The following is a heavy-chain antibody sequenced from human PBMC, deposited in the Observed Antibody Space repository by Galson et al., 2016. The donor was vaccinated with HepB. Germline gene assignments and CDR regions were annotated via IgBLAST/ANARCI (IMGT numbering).Heavy chain of an antibody. Sequence: CAISGDSVSGNTSVWNWIRRSPSRGLEWLGRTYYMSKWYNDYAVFVKSRITINSDTSKNQFSLQLNSVTPEDTAVYYCVGGLRDRGYHYYMDVWGKGTTVTVSS. CDR3: VGGLRDRGYHYYMDV. J-gene: IGHJ6*03. CDR2: TYYMSKWYN. CDR1: GDSVSGNTSV. V-gene: IGHV6-1*01. D-gene: IGHD3-16*01.